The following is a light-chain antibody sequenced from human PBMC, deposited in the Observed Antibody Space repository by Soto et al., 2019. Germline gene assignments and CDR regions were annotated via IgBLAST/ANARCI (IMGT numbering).Light chain of an antibody. J-gene: IGKJ1*01. Sequence: DIQMTQSPSTLSASVEDRVTITCRASQTISNWLAWYQQKPGQAPTLLIYQASNSESGVPPRFSGSGSGTEFTLTISSLQPDDFATYYCQHYNDFPWTFGQGTTVEI. CDR1: QTISNW. CDR2: QAS. CDR3: QHYNDFPWT. V-gene: IGKV1-5*03.